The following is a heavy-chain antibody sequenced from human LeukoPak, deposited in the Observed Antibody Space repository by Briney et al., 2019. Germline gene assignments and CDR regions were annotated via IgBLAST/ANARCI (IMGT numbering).Heavy chain of an antibody. CDR2: ISYDGSNK. CDR3: ASLIVVVPAAPGTQH. D-gene: IGHD2-2*01. Sequence: GRSLRLSCAASGFTFSSYAMHWVRQAPGKGLEWVAVISYDGSNKYYADSVKGRFTISRDNSKNTLYLQMNSLRAEDTAVYYCASLIVVVPAAPGTQHWGQGTLVTVSS. J-gene: IGHJ1*01. V-gene: IGHV3-30-3*01. CDR1: GFTFSSYA.